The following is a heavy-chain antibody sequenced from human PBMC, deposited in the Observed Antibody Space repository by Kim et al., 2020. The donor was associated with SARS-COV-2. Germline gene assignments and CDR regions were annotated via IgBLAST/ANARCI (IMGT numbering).Heavy chain of an antibody. CDR2: INPNSGGT. V-gene: IGHV1-2*06. CDR3: ARSLPENSSGWYSNWFDP. CDR1: GYTFTGYY. D-gene: IGHD6-19*01. J-gene: IGHJ5*02. Sequence: ASVKVSCKASGYTFTGYYMHWVRQAPGQGLEWMGRINPNSGGTNYAQKFQGRVTMTRDTSISTAYMELSRLRSDDTAVYYCARSLPENSSGWYSNWFDPWGQGTLVTVSS.